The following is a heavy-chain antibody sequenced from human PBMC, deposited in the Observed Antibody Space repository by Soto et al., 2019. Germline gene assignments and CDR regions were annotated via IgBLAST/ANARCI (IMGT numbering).Heavy chain of an antibody. CDR2: IYHTGTT. D-gene: IGHD3-10*01. CDR3: ARLQSHFGSGTYDIGY. CDR1: GDSITTATY. V-gene: IGHV4-38-2*01. J-gene: IGHJ4*02. Sequence: QLQLQESGPGLVQPSETLSLTCAVSGDSITTATYWGWIRQPPGKGLQWIGSIYHTGTTYDTPSLESRVFISVASSKNRFSLKLNSVTAADTAVYYCARLQSHFGSGTYDIGYWGQGTLVTVSS.